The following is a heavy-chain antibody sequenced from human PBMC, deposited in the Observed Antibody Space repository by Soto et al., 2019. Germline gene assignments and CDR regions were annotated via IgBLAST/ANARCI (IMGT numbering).Heavy chain of an antibody. V-gene: IGHV3-74*01. CDR1: GFTFSSYW. Sequence: GGSLRLSCAASGFTFSSYWMHWVRQAPGKGLVWVSRINSDGSSTSYADSVKGRFTISRDNAKNTLYLQMNSLRAEDTAVYYCARGPLSITIFGVVITTEYFQHWGQGTLVTVSS. J-gene: IGHJ1*01. CDR2: INSDGSST. D-gene: IGHD3-3*01. CDR3: ARGPLSITIFGVVITTEYFQH.